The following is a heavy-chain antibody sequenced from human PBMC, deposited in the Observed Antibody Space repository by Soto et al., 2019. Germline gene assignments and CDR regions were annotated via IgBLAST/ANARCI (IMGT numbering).Heavy chain of an antibody. J-gene: IGHJ4*02. D-gene: IGHD3-10*01. CDR1: GFTFSTDA. V-gene: IGHV3-23*01. CDR3: AKDLRNYGSGNYWDY. Sequence: EVQLLESGGDLVQPGGSLRLSCAASGFTFSTDAMTWVRQAPKKGLEWVSAIRGSGGDTYYADSVRGRFTISRDNSKNTLYLQMNSLRAEDTAVYYCAKDLRNYGSGNYWDYWGQGTLVTVSS. CDR2: IRGSGGDT.